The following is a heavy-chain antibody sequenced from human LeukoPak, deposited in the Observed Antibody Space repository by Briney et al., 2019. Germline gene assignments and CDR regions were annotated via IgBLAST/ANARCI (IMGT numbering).Heavy chain of an antibody. V-gene: IGHV4-39*01. D-gene: IGHD6-19*01. CDR3: ARQAKAVVQYIDFDF. CDR1: GGSISSSGSS. CDR2: IYYTGST. J-gene: IGHJ4*02. Sequence: SETLSLTCTVSGGSISSSGSSRGWIRQPPGKGLEWIGTIYYTGSTYYNPSLKSRVTISVDTSKNQFSLNLSSMTATDTAVYYCARQAKAVVQYIDFDFWGQGTLVTVSS.